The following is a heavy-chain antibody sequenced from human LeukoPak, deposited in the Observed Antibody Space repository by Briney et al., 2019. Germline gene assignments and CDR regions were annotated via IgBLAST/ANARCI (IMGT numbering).Heavy chain of an antibody. CDR2: INRDGSST. Sequence: GGSLRLSCAASGFTFSSYWVDWVRQAPGEGRVWVSRINRDGSSTSYADSVKGRFTISRDSAKNTLYLQMNRLRAEDTAVYYCARDFQHHLVVTAIGFDYWGQGTLVTVSS. CDR1: GFTFSSYW. J-gene: IGHJ4*02. V-gene: IGHV3-74*01. D-gene: IGHD2-21*02. CDR3: ARDFQHHLVVTAIGFDY.